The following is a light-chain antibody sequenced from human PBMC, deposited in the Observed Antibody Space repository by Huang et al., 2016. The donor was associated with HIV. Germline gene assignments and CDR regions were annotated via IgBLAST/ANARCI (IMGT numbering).Light chain of an antibody. CDR2: WAA. CDR3: QQNYDSPLT. CDR1: RSVLHSSNNENY. V-gene: IGKV4-1*01. J-gene: IGKJ4*01. Sequence: DIVMTQSPDSLAVSLGERATINCRSSRSVLHSSNNENYVAWYQQKPGQPPKLLIYWAAARESGVPDRFSGSGSGTDFTLTISSLQAEDVAVYYCQQNYDSPLTFGGGTKVEIK.